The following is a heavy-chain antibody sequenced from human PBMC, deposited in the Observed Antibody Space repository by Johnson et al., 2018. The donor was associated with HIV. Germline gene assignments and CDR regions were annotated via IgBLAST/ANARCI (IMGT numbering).Heavy chain of an antibody. V-gene: IGHV3-66*01. D-gene: IGHD6-13*01. CDR3: ARFRSSNWFDAFDI. CDR1: GFTVSSNY. Sequence: VHLVESGGGVVQPGRSLRLSCAASGFTVSSNYMSWVRQAPGKGLEWVSVIYSGGSTYYADSVKGRFTISRDNSKNTLYLQMNSLRAEDTAVYYCARFRSSNWFDAFDIWGQGTMVTVSS. CDR2: IYSGGST. J-gene: IGHJ3*02.